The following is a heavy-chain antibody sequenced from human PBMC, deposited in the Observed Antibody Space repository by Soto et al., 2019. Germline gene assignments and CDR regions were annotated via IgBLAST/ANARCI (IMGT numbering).Heavy chain of an antibody. CDR3: ARDRHNNFFDP. J-gene: IGHJ5*02. CDR1: GASMSSGGYY. V-gene: IGHV4-31*03. Sequence: QVQLQESGPGLVKPSQTLSLTCTVSGASMSSGGYYWTWIRQSPGKGLEWIGYIYYSGSTYYNQSLESRVAIPLATSSSQFSLTLHSVTAADTAIYYCARDRHNNFFDPWGQGTLVTVSS. D-gene: IGHD6-6*01. CDR2: IYYSGST.